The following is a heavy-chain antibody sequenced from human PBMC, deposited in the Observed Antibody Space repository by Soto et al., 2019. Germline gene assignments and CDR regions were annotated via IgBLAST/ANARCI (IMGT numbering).Heavy chain of an antibody. Sequence: PGGSLRLSCAASEFTFSSYGMNWVRQAPGKGLEWVSALTGSGGSTYYADSVKGRFTISRDNSKNTLYLQMNSLRAEDTAVYYCAKVLIEYSSSSGPGYWGQGTLVTVSS. J-gene: IGHJ4*02. CDR3: AKVLIEYSSSSGPGY. D-gene: IGHD6-6*01. CDR2: LTGSGGST. CDR1: EFTFSSYG. V-gene: IGHV3-23*01.